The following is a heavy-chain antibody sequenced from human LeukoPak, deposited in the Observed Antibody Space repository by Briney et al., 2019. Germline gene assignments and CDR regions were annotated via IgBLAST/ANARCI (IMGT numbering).Heavy chain of an antibody. J-gene: IGHJ4*02. V-gene: IGHV3-30-3*01. CDR3: AEPYGDYVGY. Sequence: GRSLRLSCAASGFTFSSYAMHWVRQAPGKGLEWVAVISYDGSNKYYADSVKGRFTIPRDNSKNTLYLQMNSLRAEDTAVYYCAEPYGDYVGYWGQGTLVTVSS. CDR1: GFTFSSYA. D-gene: IGHD4-17*01. CDR2: ISYDGSNK.